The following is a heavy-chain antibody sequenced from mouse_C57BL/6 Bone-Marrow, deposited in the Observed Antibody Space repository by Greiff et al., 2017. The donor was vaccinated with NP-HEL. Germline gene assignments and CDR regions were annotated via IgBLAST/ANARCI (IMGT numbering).Heavy chain of an antibody. D-gene: IGHD1-1*01. V-gene: IGHV5-17*01. CDR2: ISSGSSTI. J-gene: IGHJ3*01. CDR1: GFTFSDYG. CDR3: ITTVPFAY. Sequence: VQLKESGGGLVKPGGSLKLSCAASGFTFSDYGMHWVRQAPEKGLEWVAYISSGSSTIYYADTVKGRFTISRDNAKNTLFLQMTSLRSEDTAMYYSITTVPFAYWGQGTLVTVSA.